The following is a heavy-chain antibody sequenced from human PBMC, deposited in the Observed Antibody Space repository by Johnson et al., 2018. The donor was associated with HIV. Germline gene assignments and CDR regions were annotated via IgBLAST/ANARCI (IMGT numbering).Heavy chain of an antibody. CDR2: INWNGGST. V-gene: IGHV3-20*03. CDR3: ARDGRGEQLVDQGDAFDN. D-gene: IGHD6-6*01. J-gene: IGHJ3*02. CDR1: GFTFSREN. Sequence: VQLVESGGGVVQPGMSLRLSYADSGFTFSRENMSWVRQAPGKGLEWVSGINWNGGSTAYGDSVKGRFTISRDNAKNSLYLQMNSLRAEDTALYFCARDGRGEQLVDQGDAFDNWGQGTMVTVSS.